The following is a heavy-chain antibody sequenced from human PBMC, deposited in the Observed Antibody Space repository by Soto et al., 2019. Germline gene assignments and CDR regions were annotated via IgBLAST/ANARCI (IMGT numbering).Heavy chain of an antibody. V-gene: IGHV5-10-1*01. J-gene: IGHJ6*03. CDR1: GYSFTSYW. CDR3: XRDNGXXDXWSGYYNPPRDDYYMDV. D-gene: IGHD3-3*01. Sequence: GESLKISCKGSGYSFTSYWIIWVRQMPVKGLEFMGSIDPIDSYTNYSPSFQGHVTISAYESISTSYLQLIRGKASCTAVYYCXRDNGXXDXWSGYYNPPRDDYYMDVWGKGTTVTVSS. CDR2: IDPIDSYT.